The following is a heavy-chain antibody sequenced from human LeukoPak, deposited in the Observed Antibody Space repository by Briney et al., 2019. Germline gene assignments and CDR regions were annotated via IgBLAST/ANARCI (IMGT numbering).Heavy chain of an antibody. CDR3: AREDWIDY. CDR2: ISSSRSYI. D-gene: IGHD1-1*01. Sequence: GGSLRLSCAASGFTFSSYSMNWVRQAPGKGLEWVSSISSSRSYIYYADSVKGRFTISRDNAKNSLYLQMNSLRAEDTAVYYCAREDWIDYWGQGTLVTVSS. CDR1: GFTFSSYS. V-gene: IGHV3-21*01. J-gene: IGHJ4*02.